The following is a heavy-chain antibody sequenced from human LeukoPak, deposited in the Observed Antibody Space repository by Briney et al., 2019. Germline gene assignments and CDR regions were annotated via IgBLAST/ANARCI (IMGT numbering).Heavy chain of an antibody. CDR1: GGSISSYY. CDR2: IYTSGST. CDR3: ARDSSGWAYNWFDP. D-gene: IGHD6-19*01. V-gene: IGHV4-4*07. Sequence: PSETLSLTCTVSGGSISSYYWSWIRQPAGKGLEWIGRIYTSGSTNYNPSLKSRVTMSVDTSKNQFSLKLSSVTAADTAVYYCARDSSGWAYNWFDPWDQGTLVTVSS. J-gene: IGHJ5*02.